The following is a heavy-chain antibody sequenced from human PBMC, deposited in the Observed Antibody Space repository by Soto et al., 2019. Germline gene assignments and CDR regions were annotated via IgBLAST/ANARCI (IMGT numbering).Heavy chain of an antibody. J-gene: IGHJ6*04. CDR2: IDPSDSYT. Sequence: PGGSLQISCKGSGYSFTSYWISWVRQMPGKGLEWMGRIDPSDSYTNYSPSFQGHVTISADKSISTAYLQWSSLKASDTAMYYCARQWTNWTHYYGIEGWGEGTKVTVSS. CDR3: ARQWTNWTHYYGIEG. V-gene: IGHV5-10-1*01. D-gene: IGHD1-1*01. CDR1: GYSFTSYW.